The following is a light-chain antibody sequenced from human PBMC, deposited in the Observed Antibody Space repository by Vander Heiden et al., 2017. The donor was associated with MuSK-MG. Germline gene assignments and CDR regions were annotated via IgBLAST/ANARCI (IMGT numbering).Light chain of an antibody. CDR2: KGS. Sequence: DVVMTQSPLSLPVTLGQPASISCRASQSLVYSDGNTYLNWFHQRPGQSPRRLIYKGSNRDSGVPDRFSGSGSGTDFTLKISRVEAEDVGVYFCKQGKHCPGMFGQGTKLEIK. J-gene: IGKJ1*01. CDR1: QSLVYSDGNTY. CDR3: KQGKHCPGM. V-gene: IGKV2-30*01.